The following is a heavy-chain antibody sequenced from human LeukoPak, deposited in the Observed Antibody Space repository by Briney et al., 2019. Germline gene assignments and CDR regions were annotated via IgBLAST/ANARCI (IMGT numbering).Heavy chain of an antibody. Sequence: GGSLTLSCAASGFTFSSYEMNWVRQAPGKGLEWVSYISSSGSTIYYADSVKGRFTISRDNAKNSLYLQMNSLRAEDTAVYYCARVGRRYFDWLMGYYYGMDVWGQGTTVTVSS. CDR2: ISSSGSTI. V-gene: IGHV3-48*03. D-gene: IGHD3-9*01. CDR1: GFTFSSYE. CDR3: ARVGRRYFDWLMGYYYGMDV. J-gene: IGHJ6*02.